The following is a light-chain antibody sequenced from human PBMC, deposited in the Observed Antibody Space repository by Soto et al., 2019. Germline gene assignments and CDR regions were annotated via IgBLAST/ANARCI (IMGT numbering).Light chain of an antibody. CDR3: VSWDDVLNGYV. V-gene: IGLV1-44*01. J-gene: IGLJ1*01. CDR2: SDN. Sequence: QSLLTQPPSASGTPGQTIIISCSGSSSNIGGNTVTWYQQLPGAAPKVFIYSDNQRPSGVPDRFSGSKSGTSASLAISGLQSEDEADYHCVSWDDVLNGYVFGTGTKVTV. CDR1: SSNIGGNT.